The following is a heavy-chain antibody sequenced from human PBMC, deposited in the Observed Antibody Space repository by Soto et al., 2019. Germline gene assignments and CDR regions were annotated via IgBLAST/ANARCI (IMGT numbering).Heavy chain of an antibody. Sequence: GGSLRLSCAATGFTVSTNYMSWVRQAPGKGLEWVSLIHRDGTTYYADSVKGRLTISRANSKNTLYLQMKSLRAEDTAVYYCAREIGPSPYYFFYMDVWGKGTTVTVSS. CDR3: AREIGPSPYYFFYMDV. J-gene: IGHJ6*03. CDR2: IHRDGTT. CDR1: GFTVSTNY. V-gene: IGHV3-66*01.